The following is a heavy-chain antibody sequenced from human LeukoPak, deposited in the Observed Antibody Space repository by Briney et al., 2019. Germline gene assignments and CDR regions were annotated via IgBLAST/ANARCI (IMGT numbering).Heavy chain of an antibody. Sequence: SETLSLTCTVSGGSLSSYYWSWIRQPAGKGLEWIGRIYTSGSTNCNPSLKSRVTMSVDTSKNQFSLKLSSVTAADTAVYYCAREGSCGGDCYSVDYWGQGTLVTVSS. CDR3: AREGSCGGDCYSVDY. CDR2: IYTSGST. CDR1: GGSLSSYY. V-gene: IGHV4-4*07. D-gene: IGHD2-21*02. J-gene: IGHJ4*02.